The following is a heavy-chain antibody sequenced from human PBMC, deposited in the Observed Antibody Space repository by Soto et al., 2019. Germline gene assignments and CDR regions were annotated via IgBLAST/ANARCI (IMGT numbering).Heavy chain of an antibody. CDR1: GYTFTGYY. D-gene: IGHD2-15*01. CDR3: AREIVVVVAAISGPRAFDI. Sequence: QVQLVQSGAEVKKPGASVKVSCKASGYTFTGYYMHWVRQAPGQGLEWMGWINPNSGGTNYAQKFQGWVTMTRDTSISTAYMELSRLRSDDTAVYYCAREIVVVVAAISGPRAFDIWGQGTMVTVSS. CDR2: INPNSGGT. V-gene: IGHV1-2*04. J-gene: IGHJ3*02.